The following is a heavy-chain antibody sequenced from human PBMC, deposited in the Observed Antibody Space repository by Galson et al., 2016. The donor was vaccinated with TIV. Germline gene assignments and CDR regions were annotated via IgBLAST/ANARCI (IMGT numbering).Heavy chain of an antibody. V-gene: IGHV6-1*01. CDR1: GDSVSSTSAA. D-gene: IGHD3-3*01. CDR2: TYYRSTWYN. Sequence: CAISGDSVSSTSAAWNWIRQSPSRGLEWLGRTYYRSTWYNDYAASLKRRITINPDTSKNQFSLQLTSVTPEGAAGYHCARGAPSVFGVIMTLDYWGQGTLVTVSS. J-gene: IGHJ4*02. CDR3: ARGAPSVFGVIMTLDY.